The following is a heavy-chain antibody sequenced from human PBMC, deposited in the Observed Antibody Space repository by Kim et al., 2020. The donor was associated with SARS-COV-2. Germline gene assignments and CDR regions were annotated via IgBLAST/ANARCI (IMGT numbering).Heavy chain of an antibody. CDR2: ISSSSSSAI. CDR1: GFILSRYS. V-gene: IGHV3-48*02. Sequence: GGSLRLSCAASGFILSRYSMNWVRQAPGKGLEWLSYISSSSSSAIYYAESVRGRFTISRDNAKNSLYLQMNSLRDDDTAVYFCARDSGYSDYRVDYWGQGTLVTVSS. J-gene: IGHJ4*02. CDR3: ARDSGYSDYRVDY. D-gene: IGHD3-22*01.